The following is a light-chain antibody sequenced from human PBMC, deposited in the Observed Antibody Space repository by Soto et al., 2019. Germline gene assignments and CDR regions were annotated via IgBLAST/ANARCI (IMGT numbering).Light chain of an antibody. Sequence: DIVMTQSPLSLPVSPGEPASISCRSSQSLLEHNGYNYLDWYLQKPGQSPQLLIYLGSNRASGVPDRFSGTGSGTDFTLKISRVEAEDVGVYYCMQSLHTPKTFGQGTKAEIK. J-gene: IGKJ1*01. CDR3: MQSLHTPKT. V-gene: IGKV2-28*01. CDR2: LGS. CDR1: QSLLEHNGYNY.